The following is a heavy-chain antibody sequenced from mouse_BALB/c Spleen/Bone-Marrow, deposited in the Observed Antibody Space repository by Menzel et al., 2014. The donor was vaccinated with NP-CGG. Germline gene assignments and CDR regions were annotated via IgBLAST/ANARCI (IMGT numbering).Heavy chain of an antibody. CDR2: ISSGSSPI. V-gene: IGHV5-17*02. CDR1: GFTFSSFG. CDR3: TRGGNWEDFDY. D-gene: IGHD4-1*01. Sequence: VQLKESGGGLVQPGGSRKLSCAASGFTFSSFGMHWVRQAPEKGLEWVAYISSGSSPIFYADTVKGRFTISRDNPKNTLFPQMTSLRSEDTAIYYCTRGGNWEDFDYWGQGTALTVSS. J-gene: IGHJ2*01.